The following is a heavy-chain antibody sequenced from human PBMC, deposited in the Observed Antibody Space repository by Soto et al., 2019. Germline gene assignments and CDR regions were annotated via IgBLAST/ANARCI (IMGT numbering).Heavy chain of an antibody. J-gene: IGHJ4*02. Sequence: EVQLVESGGGLVQPGGSLRLSCAASGFTFSSYDVHWVRQVTGEGLEWVSAIDTGGGAYYADSVKGRFTISRENARNSFYLQMNNLRAQDTAVYYCARERGPYSSAWQEFDFWGQGTLVTVSS. D-gene: IGHD6-19*01. CDR3: ARERGPYSSAWQEFDF. CDR2: IDTGGGA. V-gene: IGHV3-13*01. CDR1: GFTFSSYD.